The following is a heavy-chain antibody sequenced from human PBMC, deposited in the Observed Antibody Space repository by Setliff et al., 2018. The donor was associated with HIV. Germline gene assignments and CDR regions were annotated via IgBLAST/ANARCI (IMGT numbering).Heavy chain of an antibody. J-gene: IGHJ3*01. CDR3: ARVPEIQLSGLVTSWGAFDV. CDR2: IIPLFGVA. CDR1: GDIINRYA. V-gene: IGHV1-69*13. Sequence: VASVKVSCKASGDIINRYAISWVRQAPGQGLEWMGGIIPLFGVANYAQMFQGRVTFTADESTRTAYMELSSLRSEDTAVYYCARVPEIQLSGLVTSWGAFDVWGQGTRVTVSS. D-gene: IGHD3-3*01.